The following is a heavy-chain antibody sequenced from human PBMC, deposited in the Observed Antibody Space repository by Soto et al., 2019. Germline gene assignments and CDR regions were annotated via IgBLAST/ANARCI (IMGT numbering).Heavy chain of an antibody. Sequence: SLRLSCAASGFTFDYYAMHWVRQAPGKGLEWVSGISWNSGSIGYADSVKGRFTISRDNAKNSLYLQMNSLRAEDTALYYCAKGTSYKLRYFDWLLDYWGQGTLVTVSS. V-gene: IGHV3-9*01. CDR3: AKGTSYKLRYFDWLLDY. CDR1: GFTFDYYA. J-gene: IGHJ4*02. CDR2: ISWNSGSI. D-gene: IGHD3-9*01.